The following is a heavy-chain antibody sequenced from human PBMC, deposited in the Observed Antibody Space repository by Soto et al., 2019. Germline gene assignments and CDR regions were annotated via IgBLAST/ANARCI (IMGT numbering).Heavy chain of an antibody. CDR1: GDSVSSNSAA. V-gene: IGHV6-1*01. J-gene: IGHJ4*02. Sequence: PSQTLSLTCVISGDSVSSNSAAWNWIRQSPSRGLEWLGRTYYRSKWYNDYAVSVKSRITINPDTSKNQFSLQLNSVTPEDTAVYYCARDQEVAVAGNFDYWGRGTLVTVSS. CDR2: TYYRSKWYN. CDR3: ARDQEVAVAGNFDY. D-gene: IGHD6-19*01.